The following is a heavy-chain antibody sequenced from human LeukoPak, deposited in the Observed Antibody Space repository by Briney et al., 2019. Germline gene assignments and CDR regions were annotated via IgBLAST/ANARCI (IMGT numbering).Heavy chain of an antibody. CDR1: GGSFSDYY. D-gene: IGHD1-1*01. J-gene: IGHJ4*02. V-gene: IGHV4-34*01. CDR3: ARAPTTALFDY. Sequence: SETLSLTCAVFGGSFSDYYWTWIRQPPGKGLEWIGEIYHSGSTNYSPSLKSRVTISLDTSNYQFSLKLNSVTAADTAVYYCARAPTTALFDYWGQGILVTVSS. CDR2: IYHSGST.